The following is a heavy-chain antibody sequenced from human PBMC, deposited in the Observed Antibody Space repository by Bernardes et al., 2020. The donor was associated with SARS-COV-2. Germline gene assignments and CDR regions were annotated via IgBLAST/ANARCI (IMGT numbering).Heavy chain of an antibody. V-gene: IGHV3-66*02. CDR2: FYSGGNT. CDR3: VRVGFSAYDYGAFDI. Sequence: GGSLRLSCAASGFTVSNNYMSWVRQAPGRGLEWISVFYSGGNTYYADSVKGRFTISRDNSKNTLHLQMNGLRDEDTAVYYCVRVGFSAYDYGAFDIWGQGT. J-gene: IGHJ3*02. CDR1: GFTVSNNY. D-gene: IGHD5-12*01.